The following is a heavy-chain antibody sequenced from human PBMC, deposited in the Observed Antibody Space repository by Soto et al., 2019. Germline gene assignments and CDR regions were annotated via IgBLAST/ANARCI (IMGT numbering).Heavy chain of an antibody. Sequence: GGSLRLSCAASGFPFRSHAMHWVRQAPGKGLEWLAVISYDGEDKHYADSVKGRCSISRDNSKNILFLQLNSLRAADTAVYYCVAEIGAKDFDNWGQGTVVTVSS. J-gene: IGHJ3*02. CDR1: GFPFRSHA. CDR3: VAEIGAKDFDN. V-gene: IGHV3-30*04. D-gene: IGHD3-10*01. CDR2: ISYDGEDK.